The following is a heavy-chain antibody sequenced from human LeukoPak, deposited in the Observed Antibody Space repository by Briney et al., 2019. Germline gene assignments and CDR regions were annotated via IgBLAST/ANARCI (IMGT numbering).Heavy chain of an antibody. V-gene: IGHV3-15*01. J-gene: IGHJ5*02. Sequence: GGSLRLSCAASGFPFSNAWMSWVRQAPGKGLEWVSRVRSETDGGTTDYAVPVQGRFTISRDDSKNTLYLQMNSLETDDTAVYYCTTLSYAAAPTWGQGTLVTVSS. D-gene: IGHD2-2*01. CDR3: TTLSYAAAPT. CDR1: GFPFSNAW. CDR2: VRSETDGGTT.